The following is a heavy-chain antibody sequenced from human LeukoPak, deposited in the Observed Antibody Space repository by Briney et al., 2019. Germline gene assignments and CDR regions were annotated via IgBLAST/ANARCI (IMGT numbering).Heavy chain of an antibody. V-gene: IGHV4-30-2*01. CDR3: ARTAANTYYYFDY. D-gene: IGHD2-2*01. Sequence: PSQTLSLTCAVSGGSISSCGYSWSWIRQPPGKGLEWIGYIYHSGSTYYHPSLKSRVTISVDRSKNQFSLKLSSVTAADTAVYYCARTAANTYYYFDYWGQGTLVTVSS. J-gene: IGHJ4*02. CDR1: GGSISSCGYS. CDR2: IYHSGST.